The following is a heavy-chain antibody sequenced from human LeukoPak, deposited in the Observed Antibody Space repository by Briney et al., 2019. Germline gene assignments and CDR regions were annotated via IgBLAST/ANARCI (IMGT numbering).Heavy chain of an antibody. V-gene: IGHV4-39*07. D-gene: IGHD5-12*01. J-gene: IGHJ4*02. CDR1: GGSISSSSYY. Sequence: SETLSLTCTVSGGSISSSSYYWGWIRQPPGKGLEWIGSIYYSGSTYYNPSLKSRVTISVDTSKNQFSLKLSSVTAADTAVYYCARGYSGYGFDYWGQGTLVTVSS. CDR3: ARGYSGYGFDY. CDR2: IYYSGST.